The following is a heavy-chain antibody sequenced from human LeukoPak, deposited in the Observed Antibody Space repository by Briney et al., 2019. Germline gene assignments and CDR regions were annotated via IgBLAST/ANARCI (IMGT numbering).Heavy chain of an antibody. J-gene: IGHJ4*02. CDR2: IIPILGIA. Sequence: GASVKVSCKASGGTFSSYAISWVRQAPGQGLEWMGGIIPILGIANYAQKFQGRVTITADKSTSTAYMELSSLRSEDTAVYYCASGDTAAGTTYWGQGTLVTVSS. CDR3: ASGDTAAGTTY. V-gene: IGHV1-69*10. CDR1: GGTFSSYA. D-gene: IGHD6-13*01.